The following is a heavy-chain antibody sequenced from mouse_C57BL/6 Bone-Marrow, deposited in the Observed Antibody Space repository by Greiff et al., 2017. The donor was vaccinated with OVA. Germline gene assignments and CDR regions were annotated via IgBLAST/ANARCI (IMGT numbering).Heavy chain of an antibody. CDR3: APLGWPRVWFAY. J-gene: IGHJ3*01. CDR1: GYTFPDYY. CDR2: IGPGSGST. D-gene: IGHD3-3*01. V-gene: IGHV1-77*01. Sequence: VQLQESGAELVKPGASVKISCKASGYTFPDYYINWVKQRPGQGLEWIGKIGPGSGSTYYNEKFKGKATLTADKSSSTADMQRSSLTSEDSAVYFGAPLGWPRVWFAYWGQGTLVTVSA.